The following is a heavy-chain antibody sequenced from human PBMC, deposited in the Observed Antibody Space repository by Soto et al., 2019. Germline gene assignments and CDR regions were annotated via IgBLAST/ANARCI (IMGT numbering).Heavy chain of an antibody. CDR3: AAVDWGIHYYYGMDV. V-gene: IGHV1-58*01. CDR2: IVVGSGNT. D-gene: IGHD3-9*01. J-gene: IGHJ6*02. CDR1: GFTFTSSA. Sequence: QMQLVQSGPEVKKPGTSVKVSCKASGFTFTSSAVQWVRQARGQRLEWIGWIVVGSGNTNYAQKFQERVTITRDMSTSTAYMELSSLRSEDTAVYYCAAVDWGIHYYYGMDVWGQGTTVTVSS.